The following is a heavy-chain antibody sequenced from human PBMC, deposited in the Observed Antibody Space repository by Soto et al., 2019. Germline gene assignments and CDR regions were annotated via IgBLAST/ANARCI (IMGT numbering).Heavy chain of an antibody. V-gene: IGHV1-58*01. CDR1: GFTFTSSA. D-gene: IGHD1-26*01. CDR2: IVVGSGNT. Sequence: SVKVSCKASGFTFTSSAVQWVRQARGQRLEWIGWIVVGSGNTNYAQKFQERVTITRDMSTSTAYMERSSLRSEDTAVYYCAAISARHSGSYYYFDYWGQGTLVTVSS. CDR3: AAISARHSGSYYYFDY. J-gene: IGHJ4*02.